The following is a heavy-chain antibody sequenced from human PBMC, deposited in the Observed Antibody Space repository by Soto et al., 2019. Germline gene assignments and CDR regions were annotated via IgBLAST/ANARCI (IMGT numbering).Heavy chain of an antibody. D-gene: IGHD2-21*02. Sequence: GGSLRLSCAASGFTFSSYGMHWVRQAPGKGPEWVAVISYDGSNKYYADSVKGRFTISRDNSKNTLYLQMNSLRAEDTAVYYCAKDKVPVVVTAPFDYWAQGNLVTVSS. CDR3: AKDKVPVVVTAPFDY. CDR2: ISYDGSNK. CDR1: GFTFSSYG. J-gene: IGHJ4*02. V-gene: IGHV3-30*18.